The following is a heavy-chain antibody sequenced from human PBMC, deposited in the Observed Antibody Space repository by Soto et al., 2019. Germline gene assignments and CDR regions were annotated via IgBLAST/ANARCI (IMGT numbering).Heavy chain of an antibody. CDR2: IKSQADGGTT. CDR1: GLTFKDAW. D-gene: IGHD7-27*01. J-gene: IGHJ4*02. V-gene: IGHV3-15*07. CDR3: ATAPGYWGFAPLDY. Sequence: EVQLVESGGALVKPGGSLRLSCTVSGLTFKDAWMNWVRQVPGKGLEWVGRIKSQADGGTTDYAAPVKGRFTISRDDSKNTLYLQMNSLKLEDKAVYYWATAPGYWGFAPLDYWGQGTLVIVSS.